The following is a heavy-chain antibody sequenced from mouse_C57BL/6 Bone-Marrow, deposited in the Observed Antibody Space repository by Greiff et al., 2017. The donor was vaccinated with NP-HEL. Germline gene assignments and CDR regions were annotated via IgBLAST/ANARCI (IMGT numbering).Heavy chain of an antibody. V-gene: IGHV1-81*01. CDR1: GYTFTSYG. J-gene: IGHJ3*01. CDR2: IYPRSGNT. D-gene: IGHD2-14*01. Sequence: QVQLKQSGAELARPGASVKLSCKASGYTFTSYGISWVKQRTGQGLEWIGEIYPRSGNTYYNEKFKGKATLTADKSSSTAYMELRSLTSEDSAVYFCAREPSIRYGTSFAYWGQGTLVTVSA. CDR3: AREPSIRYGTSFAY.